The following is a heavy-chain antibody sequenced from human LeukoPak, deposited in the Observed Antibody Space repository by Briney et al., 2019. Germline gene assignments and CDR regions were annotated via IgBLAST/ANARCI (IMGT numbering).Heavy chain of an antibody. CDR2: IYYSGST. J-gene: IGHJ6*02. D-gene: IGHD1-7*01. CDR1: GGSISSYY. V-gene: IGHV4-59*08. Sequence: SETLSLTCAVSGGSISSYYWSWIRQPPGKGLEWMGYIYYSGSTKYNPSLKSRVTISVDTSKNQFALKLSSVTAADTAVYYCARHSSWNSDHYYYGMDVWGQGTTVTVSS. CDR3: ARHSSWNSDHYYYGMDV.